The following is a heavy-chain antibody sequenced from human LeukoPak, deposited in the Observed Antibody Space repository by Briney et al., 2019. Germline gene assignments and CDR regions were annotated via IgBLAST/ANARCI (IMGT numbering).Heavy chain of an antibody. Sequence: SGGSLRLSCAASGFTFSSYAMSWVRQAPGKGLEWVSAISGSGGSTYYADSVKGRFTISRDNSKNTLYLQMNSLRAEDTAVYYGAKLPDFWSGYCWFDPWGQGTLVTVSS. CDR2: ISGSGGST. D-gene: IGHD3-3*01. J-gene: IGHJ5*02. CDR1: GFTFSSYA. CDR3: AKLPDFWSGYCWFDP. V-gene: IGHV3-23*01.